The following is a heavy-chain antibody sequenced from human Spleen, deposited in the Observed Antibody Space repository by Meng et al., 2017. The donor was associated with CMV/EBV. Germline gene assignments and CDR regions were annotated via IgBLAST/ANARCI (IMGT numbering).Heavy chain of an antibody. V-gene: IGHV4-61*07. Sequence: SGGSVSSIGDYWSWIRQSPGKGLQWIGYISYEGNSHSNYFLRSRVTVSLDTSKNQFSLRLTSVTAADTALYFCVRQRANGGNLRTGPWGQGTLVTVSS. D-gene: IGHD2-15*01. CDR3: VRQRANGGNLRTGP. CDR2: ISYEGNS. J-gene: IGHJ5*02. CDR1: GGSVSSIGDY.